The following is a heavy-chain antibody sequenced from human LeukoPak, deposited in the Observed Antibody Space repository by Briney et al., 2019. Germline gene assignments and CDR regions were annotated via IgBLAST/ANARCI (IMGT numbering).Heavy chain of an antibody. Sequence: VASVKVSCKASGYTFTDYYMHWVRQAPGQGLEWMGWISPNSGGTNYAQKFQGRVTMTRDTSISTVYMEMSRLRSDDTAVYYCARESVPAVAARRGLNYWGQGTLVAVSS. CDR1: GYTFTDYY. J-gene: IGHJ4*02. CDR2: ISPNSGGT. D-gene: IGHD6-6*01. V-gene: IGHV1-2*02. CDR3: ARESVPAVAARRGLNY.